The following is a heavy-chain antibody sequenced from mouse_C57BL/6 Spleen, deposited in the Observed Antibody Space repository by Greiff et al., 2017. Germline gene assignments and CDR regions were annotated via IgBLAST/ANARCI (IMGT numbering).Heavy chain of an antibody. Sequence: QLQQSGPELVKPGASVKISCKASGYAFSSSWMNWVKQRPGKGLEWIGRIYPGDGDTNYNGKFKGKATLTADKSSSTAYMQLSSLTSEDSAVYFCARGVYDGYSFAYWGQGTLVTVSA. D-gene: IGHD2-3*01. CDR3: ARGVYDGYSFAY. CDR2: IYPGDGDT. J-gene: IGHJ3*01. V-gene: IGHV1-82*01. CDR1: GYAFSSSW.